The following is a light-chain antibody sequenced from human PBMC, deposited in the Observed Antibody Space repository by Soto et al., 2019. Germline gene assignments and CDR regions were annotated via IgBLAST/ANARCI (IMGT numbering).Light chain of an antibody. Sequence: EIPMTQSPATLSVSPGESATVSCRASQSIASNIAWYQQKPGQAPRLLLFRASTRATGVPARFSGSGSGTEFTLTISGLQSEDFAVYYCQQYNNWPPYTFGQGTKLDIK. J-gene: IGKJ2*01. CDR2: RAS. CDR1: QSIASN. V-gene: IGKV3-15*01. CDR3: QQYNNWPPYT.